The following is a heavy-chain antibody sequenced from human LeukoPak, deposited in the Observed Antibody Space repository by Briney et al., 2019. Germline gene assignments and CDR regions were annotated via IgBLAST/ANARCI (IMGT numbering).Heavy chain of an antibody. CDR3: ATQNNSYFDY. CDR1: GYSFTGYS. J-gene: IGHJ4*02. D-gene: IGHD1-20*01. Sequence: ASVKVSCKASGYSFTGYSMHWVRQAPGQGLEWMGWINPNSGGTKFAQKFQGRVTMTRDTSISTAYMEVGRLRSDDTAVYYCATQNNSYFDYWGQGTLVTVSS. V-gene: IGHV1-2*02. CDR2: INPNSGGT.